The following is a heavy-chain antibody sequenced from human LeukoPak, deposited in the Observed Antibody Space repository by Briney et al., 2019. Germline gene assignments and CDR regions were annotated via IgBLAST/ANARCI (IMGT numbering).Heavy chain of an antibody. J-gene: IGHJ4*02. CDR2: INPSGGST. CDR1: GYTFTSYY. Sequence: ASVKVSCKASGYTFTSYYMHWVRQAPGQGLEWMGIINPSGGSTSYAQKFQGRVTMTRDMSTSTDYMELSSLRSEDTAVYYCARDRRGYSYGPQTDFDYWGQGTLVTVSS. D-gene: IGHD5-18*01. CDR3: ARDRRGYSYGPQTDFDY. V-gene: IGHV1-46*01.